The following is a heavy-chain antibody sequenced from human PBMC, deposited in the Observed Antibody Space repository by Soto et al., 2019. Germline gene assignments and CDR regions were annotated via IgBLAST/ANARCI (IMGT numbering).Heavy chain of an antibody. CDR2: INPSGGST. V-gene: IGHV1-46*01. Sequence: ASVKVSCKASGYTFTSYYMHWVRHAPGQGLEWMGIINPSGGSTSYAQKFQGRVTMTRDTSTSTVYMELSSLRSEDTAVYYCARGSRPGYSYGGYYYYYYGMDVWGQGTTVTVSS. CDR3: ARGSRPGYSYGGYYYYYYGMDV. D-gene: IGHD5-18*01. J-gene: IGHJ6*02. CDR1: GYTFTSYY.